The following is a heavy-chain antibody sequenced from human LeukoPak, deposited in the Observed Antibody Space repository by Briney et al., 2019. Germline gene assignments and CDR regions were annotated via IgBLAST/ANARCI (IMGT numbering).Heavy chain of an antibody. J-gene: IGHJ4*02. CDR3: IRGGANSPFDY. V-gene: IGHV3-49*03. CDR1: GFTFGDYT. D-gene: IGHD1-1*01. CDR2: IRSKAYGGTT. Sequence: GGSPRLSCTASGFTFGDYTVTWFRQAPGKGLEWVGFIRSKAYGGTTEDAASVKGRFAISRDDSKSIAYLQMNSLKTEDTAVYYCIRGGANSPFDYWGQGTLVTVSS.